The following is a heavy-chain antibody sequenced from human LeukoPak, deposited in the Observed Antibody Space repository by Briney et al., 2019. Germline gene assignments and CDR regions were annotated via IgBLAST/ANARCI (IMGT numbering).Heavy chain of an antibody. CDR3: ARDRVNYFDY. CDR2: INQDGSDK. J-gene: IGHJ4*02. V-gene: IGHV3-7*01. Sequence: GGSLRLSCAASGFTFSTYWMSWVRQAPGKGLEWVADINQDGSDKSYVDSVKGRFTISRDNAKKSLYLQMNSLRAEDTAVYYCARDRVNYFDYWGQGTLVTVSS. CDR1: GFTFSTYW. D-gene: IGHD3-10*01.